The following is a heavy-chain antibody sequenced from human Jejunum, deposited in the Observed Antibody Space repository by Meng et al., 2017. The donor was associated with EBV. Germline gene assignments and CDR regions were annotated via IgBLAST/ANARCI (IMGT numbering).Heavy chain of an antibody. Sequence: VRRVGSGGGLVKPGESLRLSCAASGFTFTNSHMTWVRQAPGKGLEWVGRIKRTTDGGTTDYAAPVKGRFTISRDDSKNTLYLQMNSLKTEDTAVYYCTDVGGDMIWGQGILVTVSS. V-gene: IGHV3-15*01. D-gene: IGHD3-16*01. CDR3: TDVGGDMI. J-gene: IGHJ4*02. CDR2: IKRTTDGGTT. CDR1: GFTFTNSH.